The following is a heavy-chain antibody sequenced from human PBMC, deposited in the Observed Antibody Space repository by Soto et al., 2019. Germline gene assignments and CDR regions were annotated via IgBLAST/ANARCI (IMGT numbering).Heavy chain of an antibody. D-gene: IGHD6-13*01. CDR1: GGSISTYY. V-gene: IGHV4-59*01. CDR3: ESVGIAAAGTRYFDY. J-gene: IGHJ4*02. Sequence: SETLSLTCTVSGGSISTYYWSWIRQPPGKGLEWIGYIYYSGSTNHNPSLKSRVTISVDTSKNQFSLKLSSVTAADTAVYYCESVGIAAAGTRYFDYWGQGTLVTVSS. CDR2: IYYSGST.